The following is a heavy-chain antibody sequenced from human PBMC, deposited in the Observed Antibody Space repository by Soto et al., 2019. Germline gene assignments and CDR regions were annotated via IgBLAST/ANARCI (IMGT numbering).Heavy chain of an antibody. Sequence: QVQLVQSGAEVKKPGSSVKVSCKASGGTFSPYTINWVRQAPGQGLEWMGRIIPFHGVTNYAQKFQARVTITAAKSTSTAYMALSGLRFEDTAMYYCTRDWEITVSTWSFGGFWGRGTLVTVSS. CDR1: GGTFSPYT. D-gene: IGHD3-10*01. J-gene: IGHJ4*02. CDR2: IIPFHGVT. CDR3: TRDWEITVSTWSFGGF. V-gene: IGHV1-69*08.